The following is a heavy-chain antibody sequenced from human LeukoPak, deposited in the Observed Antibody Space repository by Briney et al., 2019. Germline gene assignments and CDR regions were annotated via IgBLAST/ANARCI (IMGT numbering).Heavy chain of an antibody. Sequence: ASVKVSCKASGYTFSNHWMHWVRQVPGQGLEWMGVINANGGSTIYAQKFQGRITLTRDMSTTSVYMEVTSLRSEDTAVYYCARDRLRGSMDVWGKGTTVTVSS. CDR1: GYTFSNHW. CDR3: ARDRLRGSMDV. J-gene: IGHJ6*03. CDR2: INANGGST. V-gene: IGHV1-46*01. D-gene: IGHD1-26*01.